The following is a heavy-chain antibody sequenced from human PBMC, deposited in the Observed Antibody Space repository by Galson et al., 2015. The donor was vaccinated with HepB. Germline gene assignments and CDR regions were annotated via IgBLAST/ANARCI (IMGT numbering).Heavy chain of an antibody. CDR3: ARDLRRPRDTWIQLWVLYGVDV. V-gene: IGHV3-21*01. CDR1: GFTFSTYS. D-gene: IGHD5-18*01. J-gene: IGHJ6*02. CDR2: ISSSSYI. Sequence: SLRLSCAASGFTFSTYSMNWVRQAPGKGLEWVSSISSSSYIYYADSVKGRFTISRDHAKNSLYLQMNSLRAEDTAVYYCARDLRRPRDTWIQLWVLYGVDVWGQGTTVTVSS.